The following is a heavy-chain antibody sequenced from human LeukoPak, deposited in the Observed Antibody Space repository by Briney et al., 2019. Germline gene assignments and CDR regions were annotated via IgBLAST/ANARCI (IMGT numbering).Heavy chain of an antibody. CDR2: ISYDGSNK. CDR1: GFTFRSYA. CDR3: ARTYCGGDCYPDY. J-gene: IGHJ4*02. D-gene: IGHD2-21*02. V-gene: IGHV3-30*04. Sequence: GRSLRLSCAASGFTFRSYAMHWVRQAPGKGLEWVAVISYDGSNKYYADSVKGRFTISRDNSKNTLYLQMNSLRAEDTAVYYCARTYCGGDCYPDYWGQGTLVTVSS.